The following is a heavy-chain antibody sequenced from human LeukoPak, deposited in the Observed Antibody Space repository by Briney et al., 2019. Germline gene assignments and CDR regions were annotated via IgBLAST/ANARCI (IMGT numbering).Heavy chain of an antibody. J-gene: IGHJ1*01. V-gene: IGHV3-7*01. CDR3: ATYSSSNGREFQY. CDR2: IQQHGSET. CDR1: GFTFSNYW. D-gene: IGHD2-2*01. Sequence: GGSLRLSCESSGFTFSNYWMSWVRQVPGKGLEWVANIQQHGSETYYGDSVKGRFTISRDNAKNSLYLQMNSLRAEDTAVYYCATYSSSNGREFQYWGQGTLVTVSS.